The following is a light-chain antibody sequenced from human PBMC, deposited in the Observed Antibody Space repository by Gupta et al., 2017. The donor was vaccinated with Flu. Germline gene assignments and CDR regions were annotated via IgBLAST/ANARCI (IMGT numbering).Light chain of an antibody. CDR1: SSNIGAGYD. CDR2: GNS. Sequence: QSVLTQPPSVSGAPGQRVTISCTVSSSNIGAGYDVHWYQQLPGTAPKLLIYGNSNRPSGVPDRFSGSKSGTSASLAITGLQAEDEADYYCQSYDSSQSGVVFGGGTKLTVL. CDR3: QSYDSSQSGVV. J-gene: IGLJ2*01. V-gene: IGLV1-40*01.